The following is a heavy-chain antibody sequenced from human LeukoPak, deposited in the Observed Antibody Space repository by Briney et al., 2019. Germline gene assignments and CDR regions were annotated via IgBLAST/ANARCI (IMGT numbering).Heavy chain of an antibody. CDR1: GFTFSSYG. V-gene: IGHV3-30*18. J-gene: IGHJ6*02. D-gene: IGHD6-13*01. Sequence: GSLRLSCAASGFTFSSYGRHWVRQAPGKGLEWVAVISYDGSNKYYADSVKGRFTISRDNSKNTLYLQMNSLRAEDTAVYYCAKGWDSSSWYWRTDYYGMDVWGQGTTVTVSS. CDR2: ISYDGSNK. CDR3: AKGWDSSSWYWRTDYYGMDV.